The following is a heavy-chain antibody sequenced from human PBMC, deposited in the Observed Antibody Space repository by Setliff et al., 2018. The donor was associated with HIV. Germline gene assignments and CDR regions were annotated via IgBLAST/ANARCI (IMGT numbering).Heavy chain of an antibody. V-gene: IGHV3-23*01. J-gene: IGHJ3*01. CDR3: AKLEYYDYSGSWARKVAIDF. CDR1: GLTLSNSA. Sequence: PGGSLRLSCAASGLTLSNSAMTWVRQKPWRGLEWVSLIQSGGIIYYADSVKGRFTISRDNSNNTLSLQMSSLRAEDTALYYCAKLEYYDYSGSWARKVAIDFWGRGTMVTVSS. CDR2: IQSGGII. D-gene: IGHD3-22*01.